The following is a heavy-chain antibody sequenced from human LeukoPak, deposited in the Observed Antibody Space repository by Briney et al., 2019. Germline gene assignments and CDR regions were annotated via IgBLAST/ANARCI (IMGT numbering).Heavy chain of an antibody. CDR2: INPNSGGT. CDR1: GYTFTGYY. CDR3: ATSDSSGWHFDY. Sequence: ASVKVSCKASGYTFTGYYMHWVRQAPGEGLEWMGWINPNSGGTNYAQKFQGRVTMTRDTSISTAYMELSRLRPDDTAVYYCATSDSSGWHFDYWGQGTLVTVSS. D-gene: IGHD6-19*01. V-gene: IGHV1-2*02. J-gene: IGHJ4*02.